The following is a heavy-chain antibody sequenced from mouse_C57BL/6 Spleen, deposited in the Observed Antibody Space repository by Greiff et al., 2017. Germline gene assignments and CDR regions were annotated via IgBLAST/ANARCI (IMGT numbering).Heavy chain of an antibody. CDR1: GFTFSDYG. V-gene: IGHV5-17*01. CDR3: ARSIYYCGSSYETLDY. Sequence: EVKLVESGGGLVKPGGSLKLSCAASGFTFSDYGMHWVRQAPEKGLEWVAYISSGSSTIYYADTVKGRFTLSRDNAKNTLFLQMTSLKSEDTAMYYCARSIYYCGSSYETLDYWGQGTTLTVSS. J-gene: IGHJ2*01. D-gene: IGHD1-1*01. CDR2: ISSGSSTI.